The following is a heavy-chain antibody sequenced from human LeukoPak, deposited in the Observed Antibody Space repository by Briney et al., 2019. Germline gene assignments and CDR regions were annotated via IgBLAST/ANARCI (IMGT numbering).Heavy chain of an antibody. CDR3: ARGPMASVTSSAPRWFDP. J-gene: IGHJ5*02. V-gene: IGHV6-1*01. CDR1: GDGVSTNSAA. CDR2: TYYRSKWYS. D-gene: IGHD4-17*01. Sequence: SQTLSLTCAISGDGVSTNSAAWNWIRQSPSRGLEWLGRTYYRSKWYSEYAVSVKSRISINADTSKNQVSQQLNSVTPEDAAVYFCARGPMASVTSSAPRWFDPWGQGTLVTVSS.